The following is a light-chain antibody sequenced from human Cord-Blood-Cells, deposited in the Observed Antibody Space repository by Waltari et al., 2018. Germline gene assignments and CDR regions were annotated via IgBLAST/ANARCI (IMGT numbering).Light chain of an antibody. Sequence: DIQMTQQPSSLPAPVGDRVTITCRASQSISSYLNWYQQKPEKAPKLLIYAASSLQSGVPSRFSGSGSGTDFTLTISSLQPEDFATYDCQHSYSTPWTFGQGTKVEIK. V-gene: IGKV1-39*01. CDR1: QSISSY. CDR3: QHSYSTPWT. CDR2: AAS. J-gene: IGKJ1*01.